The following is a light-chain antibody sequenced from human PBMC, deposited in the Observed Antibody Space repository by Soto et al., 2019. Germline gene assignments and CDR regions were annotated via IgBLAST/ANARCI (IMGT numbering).Light chain of an antibody. J-gene: IGKJ4*01. CDR1: QSVSNNY. V-gene: IGKV3-20*01. CDR2: GAS. CDR3: QQYDNYKPLT. Sequence: EIVLTQSPGTLSLSPGEIATLSCRASQSVSNNYLALYQQKPGQAPRLLIYGASNRATGIPDRFSGSGSGTQFTLTINGLQPDDFATYYCQQYDNYKPLTFGGGTKVDIK.